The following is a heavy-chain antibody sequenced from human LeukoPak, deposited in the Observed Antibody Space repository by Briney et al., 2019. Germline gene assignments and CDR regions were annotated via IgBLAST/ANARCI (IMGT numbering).Heavy chain of an antibody. Sequence: GGSLRLSCAASGFTFSSYWMSWVRQAPGKGLEWVANIKQDGSEKYYVDSVKGRFTISRDNAKNSLYLQMNSLRAEDTALYYCARFTRRRAFDIWGQGTMVTVSS. CDR3: ARFTRRRAFDI. V-gene: IGHV3-7*03. CDR1: GFTFSSYW. J-gene: IGHJ3*02. CDR2: IKQDGSEK.